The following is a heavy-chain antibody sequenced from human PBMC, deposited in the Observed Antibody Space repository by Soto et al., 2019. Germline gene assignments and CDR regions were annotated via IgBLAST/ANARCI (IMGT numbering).Heavy chain of an antibody. CDR1: GFTFSSYS. CDR2: ISSSSSTI. V-gene: IGHV3-48*02. Sequence: GGSLRLSCAASGFTFSSYSMNWVRQAPGKGLEWVSYISSSSSTIYYADSVKGRFTISRDNAKNSLYLQMNSLRDEDTAVYYCARDVNTMVRGVIIRDLYYYYGMDVWGQGTTVTVSS. D-gene: IGHD3-10*01. CDR3: ARDVNTMVRGVIIRDLYYYYGMDV. J-gene: IGHJ6*02.